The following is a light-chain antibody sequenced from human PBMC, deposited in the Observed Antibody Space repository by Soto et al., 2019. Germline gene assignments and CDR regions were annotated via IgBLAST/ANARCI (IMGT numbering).Light chain of an antibody. Sequence: EIVLTQSPATLSLSPGERATLSCRASQSVSSYLAWYQQKPGQAPRLLIYDASNRAPGIPARFSGSGSGTAFTLSISSLEPEDFAVYYCQQRSNWRTFGQGTKVEIK. V-gene: IGKV3-11*01. J-gene: IGKJ1*01. CDR3: QQRSNWRT. CDR1: QSVSSY. CDR2: DAS.